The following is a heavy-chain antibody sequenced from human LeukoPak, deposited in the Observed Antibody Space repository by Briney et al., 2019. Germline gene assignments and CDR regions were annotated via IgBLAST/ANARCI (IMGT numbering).Heavy chain of an antibody. CDR3: ARSYGVEAFDI. CDR1: GDSITSGSYY. CDR2: IYYSGNT. D-gene: IGHD3-10*01. V-gene: IGHV4-39*07. Sequence: SETLSLTCTVSGDSITSGSYYWAWIRQPPGRGLEWIGSIYYSGNTYYNPSLKSRVTISVDTSKNQFSLKLSSVTAADTAVYYCARSYGVEAFDIWGQGTMVTVSS. J-gene: IGHJ3*02.